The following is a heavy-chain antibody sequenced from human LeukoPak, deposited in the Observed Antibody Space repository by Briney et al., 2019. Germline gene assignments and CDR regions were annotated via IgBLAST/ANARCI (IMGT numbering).Heavy chain of an antibody. CDR3: ARDITIFGVVTYDAFDI. CDR2: INHSGSA. CDR1: GVSFSGYY. Sequence: SETLSLTYAVYGVSFSGYYWSWIRQPPGKGLEWIGEINHSGSANYNPSLKSRVTISVDTSKNQFFLKLSSVTAADTAVYYCARDITIFGVVTYDAFDIWGQGTMVTVSS. J-gene: IGHJ3*02. V-gene: IGHV4-34*01. D-gene: IGHD3-3*01.